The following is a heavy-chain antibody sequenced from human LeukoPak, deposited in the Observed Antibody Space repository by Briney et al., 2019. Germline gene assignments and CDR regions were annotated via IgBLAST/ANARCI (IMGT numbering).Heavy chain of an antibody. CDR3: ARETPRRGETRDGYR. Sequence: GGSLRVSCAASGFIFKKYWMNWVRQVPGKGLECLANIKEDGSETYYADSVKGRFTIASGNPKDLLFLQINSLRVDDTAAYYCARETPRRGETRDGYRWGQGTVVTVSS. CDR2: IKEDGSET. CDR1: GFIFKKYW. D-gene: IGHD5-24*01. V-gene: IGHV3-7*01. J-gene: IGHJ4*02.